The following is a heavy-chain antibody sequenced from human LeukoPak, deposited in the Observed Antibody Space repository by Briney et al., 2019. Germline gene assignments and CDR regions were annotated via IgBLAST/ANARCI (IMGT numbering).Heavy chain of an antibody. V-gene: IGHV1-18*01. CDR3: ARGEQWLKRGAFDI. J-gene: IGHJ3*02. Sequence: ASVKVSCKASGYTFTSYGISWVRQAAGQGLEWMGWISAYNGNTNYAQKLQGRVTMTTDTSTSTAYMELRSLRSDDTAVYYCARGEQWLKRGAFDIWGQGTMVTVSS. CDR1: GYTFTSYG. CDR2: ISAYNGNT. D-gene: IGHD6-19*01.